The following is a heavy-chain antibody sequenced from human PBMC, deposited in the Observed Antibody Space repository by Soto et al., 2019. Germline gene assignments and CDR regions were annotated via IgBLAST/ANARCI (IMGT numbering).Heavy chain of an antibody. V-gene: IGHV4-59*01. J-gene: IGHJ6*02. D-gene: IGHD1-1*01. CDR2: IYYSGST. CDR1: GGSISSYY. Sequence: QVQLQESGPGLVKPSETLSLTCTVSGGSISSYYWRWIRQPPGKGLEWIGYIYYSGSTNYNPSLKSRVTISVDTSKNQFSLKLSSVTAADTAVYYCARGGTTAVRKGAGFDYYYYGMDVWGQGTTVTVSS. CDR3: ARGGTTAVRKGAGFDYYYYGMDV.